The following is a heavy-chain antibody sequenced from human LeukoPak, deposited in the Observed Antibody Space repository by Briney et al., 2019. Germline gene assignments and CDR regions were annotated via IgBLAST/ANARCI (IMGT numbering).Heavy chain of an antibody. J-gene: IGHJ4*02. CDR1: GFTFSSYG. CDR3: AKEREDIVVVVVPSPSDY. D-gene: IGHD2-15*01. CDR2: ISGSGGST. Sequence: GGTLRLSCAASGFTFSSYGMSWVRQAPGKGLEWVSAISGSGGSTYYADPVKGRFTISRDNSKNTLYMQMNSLRAEDTAVYYCAKEREDIVVVVVPSPSDYWGQGTLVTVSS. V-gene: IGHV3-23*01.